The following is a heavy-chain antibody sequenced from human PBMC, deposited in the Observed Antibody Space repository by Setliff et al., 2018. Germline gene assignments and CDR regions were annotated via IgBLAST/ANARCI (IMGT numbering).Heavy chain of an antibody. Sequence: ASVKVSCKTSGYPFVGYYIYWMRQAPGQGPEWMGWIDPKSGRTKYAVKFQGRVTMTRDTSINTIYMEVSSLTSDDTAMHYCAKQGDLAFDYWGQGTQVTAPQ. J-gene: IGHJ4*02. CDR3: AKQGDLAFDY. V-gene: IGHV1-2*02. CDR1: GYPFVGYY. D-gene: IGHD3-16*01. CDR2: IDPKSGRT.